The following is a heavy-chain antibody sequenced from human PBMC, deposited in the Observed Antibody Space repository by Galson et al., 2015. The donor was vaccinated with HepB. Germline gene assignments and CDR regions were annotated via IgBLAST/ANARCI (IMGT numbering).Heavy chain of an antibody. Sequence: SLRLSCAASGFTFSSYWMGWVRQAPGRGLEWVANINQDGREKNYVDSVKGRFTISRDNAKNSVHLQMNNLRAEDTAVYYCAREYSSGKDYWGQGTLVTVSS. CDR3: AREYSSGKDY. J-gene: IGHJ4*02. CDR2: INQDGREK. V-gene: IGHV3-7*03. CDR1: GFTFSSYW. D-gene: IGHD3-22*01.